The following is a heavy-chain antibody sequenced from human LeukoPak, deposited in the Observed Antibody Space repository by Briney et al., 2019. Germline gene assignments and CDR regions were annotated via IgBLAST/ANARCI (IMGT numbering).Heavy chain of an antibody. CDR1: GGSVRSYY. CDR2: IYTSGNT. D-gene: IGHD5-24*01. J-gene: IGHJ5*02. Sequence: SETLSLTCSVSGGSVRSYYWSWIRQFAGKELQWIGYIYTSGNTDYNPSLKSRVTISVDRSRNQFSLKLSSVTAADTAVYYCARGTGRGGFDPWGQGTLVTVSS. CDR3: ARGTGRGGFDP. V-gene: IGHV4-4*09.